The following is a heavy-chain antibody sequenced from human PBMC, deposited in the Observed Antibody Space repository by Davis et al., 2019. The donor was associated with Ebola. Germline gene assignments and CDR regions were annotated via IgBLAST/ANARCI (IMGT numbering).Heavy chain of an antibody. CDR3: TRSKEETAMVFDF. CDR1: GYSFSSYS. Sequence: SVKVSCKTSGYSFSSYSLNWVRQAPGQGLEWMGRILPLFDTSDYAHQLQGRITITADEATSTAYMELGGLRSEDTAVYFCTRSKEETAMVFDFWGQGTLISVSS. V-gene: IGHV1-69*13. CDR2: ILPLFDTS. D-gene: IGHD5-18*01. J-gene: IGHJ4*02.